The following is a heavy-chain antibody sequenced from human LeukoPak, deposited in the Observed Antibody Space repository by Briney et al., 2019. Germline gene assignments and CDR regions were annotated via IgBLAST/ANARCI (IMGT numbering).Heavy chain of an antibody. CDR2: ISLTSGSI. V-gene: IGHV3-9*01. CDR1: GFIFVDYA. D-gene: IGHD3-10*01. Sequence: PGRSLRLSCAASGFIFVDYAMHWVRQAPGQGLEWVAGISLTSGSIDYADSVKGRITISRDNAKNSLYLQMNSLRAEDTALYYCARDMAMVRGNGMDVWGQGTTVTVSS. CDR3: ARDMAMVRGNGMDV. J-gene: IGHJ6*02.